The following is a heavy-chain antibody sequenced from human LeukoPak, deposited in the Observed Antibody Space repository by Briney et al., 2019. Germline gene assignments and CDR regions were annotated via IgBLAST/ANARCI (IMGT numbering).Heavy chain of an antibody. V-gene: IGHV3-30*03. J-gene: IGHJ5*02. CDR1: GFTFSSYS. D-gene: IGHD6-19*01. Sequence: GGSLSLSCAASGFTFSSYSMNWVRQAPGKGLEWVAVISYDGSNKYYADSVKGRFTISRDNSKNTLYLQMNSLRAEDTAVYYCARGSDEHSSGWYDWFDPWGQGTLVTVSS. CDR3: ARGSDEHSSGWYDWFDP. CDR2: ISYDGSNK.